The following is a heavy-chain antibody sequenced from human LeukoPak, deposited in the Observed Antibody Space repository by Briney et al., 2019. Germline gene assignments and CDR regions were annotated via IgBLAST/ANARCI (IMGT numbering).Heavy chain of an antibody. D-gene: IGHD3-10*01. CDR1: GFTFANYN. CDR3: ASITPFDY. CDR2: ISSTSSTI. Sequence: GGSLRLSCAASGFTFANYNFNWVRQAPGKGLEWVSYISSTSSTIYYADSMKGRFTISRDNAKNSLYLQMNSLRAEDTAVYYCASITPFDYWGQGTLVTVSS. J-gene: IGHJ4*02. V-gene: IGHV3-48*01.